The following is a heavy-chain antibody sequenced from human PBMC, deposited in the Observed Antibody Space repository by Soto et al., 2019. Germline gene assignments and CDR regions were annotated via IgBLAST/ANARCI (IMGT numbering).Heavy chain of an antibody. CDR1: GYTFTSYG. V-gene: IGHV1-18*01. CDR3: ARGASITIFGVVAERYYYGMDV. Sequence: ASVKVSCKASGYTFTSYGISWVRQAPGQGLEWMGWISAYNGNTNYAQKLQSRVTMTTDTSTSTAYMELRSLRSDDTAVYYCARGASITIFGVVAERYYYGMDVWGQGTTVTVSS. D-gene: IGHD3-3*01. J-gene: IGHJ6*02. CDR2: ISAYNGNT.